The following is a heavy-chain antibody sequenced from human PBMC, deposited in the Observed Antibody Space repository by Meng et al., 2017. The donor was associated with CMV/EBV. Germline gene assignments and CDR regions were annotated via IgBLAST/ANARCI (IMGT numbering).Heavy chain of an antibody. CDR3: ARDRVVPASTVNYWHFDL. Sequence: ISSGDYYWSWIRQPPGKGLEWIGYIHYTGTTYYKPSLESRVSISVDTSRSQFSLKLSSVTAADTAVYYCARDRVVPASTVNYWHFDLWGRGTLVTVSS. CDR2: IHYTGTT. J-gene: IGHJ2*01. D-gene: IGHD2-2*01. CDR1: ISSGDYY. V-gene: IGHV4-30-4*08.